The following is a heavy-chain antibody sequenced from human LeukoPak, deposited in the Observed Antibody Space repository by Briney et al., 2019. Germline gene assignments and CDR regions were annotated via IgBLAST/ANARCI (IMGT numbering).Heavy chain of an antibody. J-gene: IGHJ4*02. D-gene: IGHD2-2*01. CDR2: IYYSGST. Sequence: SETLSLTCTVSGGSISSGDYYWSWIRQPPGKGLEWIGYIYYSGSTYYNPSLKSRVTISVDTSKNQFSLKLSSVTAADTAVYYCARARVPAAAIFYFDYWGQGTLVTVSS. CDR1: GGSISSGDYY. CDR3: ARARVPAAAIFYFDY. V-gene: IGHV4-30-4*08.